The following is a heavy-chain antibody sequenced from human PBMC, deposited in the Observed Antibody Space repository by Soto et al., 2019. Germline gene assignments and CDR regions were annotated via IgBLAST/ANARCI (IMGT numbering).Heavy chain of an antibody. CDR1: GASISGSYYY. CDR3: ATSQKGYNWNYFDH. CDR2: VFYTGFT. D-gene: IGHD1-20*01. Sequence: SETLSLTCAVSGASISGSYYYWAWLRQSPGKGPEWIGSVFYTGFTSYNPSLESRVSVSVDTSKSQFSLKLSAVTAADTAVYYCATSQKGYNWNYFDHWGQGARVTVSS. J-gene: IGHJ4*02. V-gene: IGHV4-39*01.